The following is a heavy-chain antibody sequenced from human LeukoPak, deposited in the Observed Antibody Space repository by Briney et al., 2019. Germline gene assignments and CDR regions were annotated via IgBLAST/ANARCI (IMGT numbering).Heavy chain of an antibody. J-gene: IGHJ6*03. Sequence: ASVKVSCKASGYTFTGYYIHWVRQAPGQGLEWMGWINPNSGGTNYAQKFQGRVTMTRDTSISTAYMELSRLRSDDTAVYYCARPPLATGTSYYYMDVWGKGTTVTVSS. V-gene: IGHV1-2*02. CDR1: GYTFTGYY. CDR3: ARPPLATGTSYYYMDV. D-gene: IGHD1-1*01. CDR2: INPNSGGT.